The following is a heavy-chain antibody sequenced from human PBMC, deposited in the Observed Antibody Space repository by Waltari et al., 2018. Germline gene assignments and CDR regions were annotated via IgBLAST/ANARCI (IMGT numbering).Heavy chain of an antibody. CDR1: GGSISSYY. D-gene: IGHD5-12*01. V-gene: IGHV4-59*01. Sequence: QVQLQESGPGLVKPSETLSLTCTVSGGSISSYYWSWIRPPPGKGLEWIGNIYYSGSTNYNPSLKSRVTISVDTSKNQFSLKLSSVTAADTAVYYCARGGGATILTWGQGTLVTVSS. CDR2: IYYSGST. J-gene: IGHJ5*02. CDR3: ARGGGATILT.